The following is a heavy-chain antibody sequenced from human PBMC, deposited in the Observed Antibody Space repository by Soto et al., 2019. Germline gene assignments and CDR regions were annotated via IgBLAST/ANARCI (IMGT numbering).Heavy chain of an antibody. CDR2: IYYSGST. CDR1: CGSIRSGGYY. D-gene: IGHD2-2*01. Sequence: PSETLSLTCTVSCGSIRSGGYYWSWIRQHPGKVLEWIGYIYYSGSTYYNPSLKSRVTISVDTSKNQFSLKLSSVTAADTAVYYCARMLPKYCSSTSCYVGFFDYWGQG. V-gene: IGHV4-31*03. CDR3: ARMLPKYCSSTSCYVGFFDY. J-gene: IGHJ4*02.